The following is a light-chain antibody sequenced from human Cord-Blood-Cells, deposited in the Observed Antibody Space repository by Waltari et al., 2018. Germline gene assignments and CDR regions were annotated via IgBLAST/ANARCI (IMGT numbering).Light chain of an antibody. CDR2: DVS. V-gene: IGLV2-14*01. CDR1: SSDVGGYNY. Sequence: QSALTQPASVSGSPGQSITISCTGTSSDVGGYNYVSWYQQHPGKAPKLMIYDVSKRPSGVSNRFSGSTSGNTASLTISGLQAEDEADYYCSSYTSSSTAFGGGTKLTVL. CDR3: SSYTSSSTA. J-gene: IGLJ2*01.